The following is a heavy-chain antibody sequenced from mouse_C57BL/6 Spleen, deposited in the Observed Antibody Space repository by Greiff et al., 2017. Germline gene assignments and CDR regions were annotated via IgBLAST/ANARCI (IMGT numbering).Heavy chain of an antibody. J-gene: IGHJ2*01. Sequence: EVQLQESGPGLVKPSQSLSLTCSVTGYSITSGYYWNWIRQFPGNKLEWMGYISYDGSNNYNPSLKNRISITRDTSKNQFFLKLNSVTTEDTATYYCARVDYGDYFDYWGQGTTLTVSS. CDR3: ARVDYGDYFDY. CDR1: GYSITSGYY. D-gene: IGHD1-1*01. V-gene: IGHV3-6*01. CDR2: ISYDGSN.